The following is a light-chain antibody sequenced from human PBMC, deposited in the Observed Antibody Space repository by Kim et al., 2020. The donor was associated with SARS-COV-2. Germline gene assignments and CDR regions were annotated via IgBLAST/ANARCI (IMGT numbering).Light chain of an antibody. V-gene: IGKV3-11*01. Sequence: DIVLTLSPATLSLSPGEGATLSCRASQSVSSYIAWYQHKPGQPPRLLIYDASKRATDIPARFSGSGFGTDFTLTISSLEPEDSAIYYCQQRNNWATFGQGTRVDIK. CDR3: QQRNNWAT. CDR2: DAS. CDR1: QSVSSY. J-gene: IGKJ1*01.